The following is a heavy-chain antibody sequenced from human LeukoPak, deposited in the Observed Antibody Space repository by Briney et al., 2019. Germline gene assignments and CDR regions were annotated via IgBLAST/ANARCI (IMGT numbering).Heavy chain of an antibody. V-gene: IGHV4-34*01. CDR3: ARYSGSYRRDAFDI. CDR1: GGSFSGYY. J-gene: IGHJ3*02. Sequence: SETLSLTCAVYGGSFSGYYWSWIRQPPGKGLEWIGEINHSGSTNYNPSLKSRVTISVDTSKNQFSLKLSSVTAADTAVYYCARYSGSYRRDAFDIWGQGTMVTVSS. D-gene: IGHD1-26*01. CDR2: INHSGST.